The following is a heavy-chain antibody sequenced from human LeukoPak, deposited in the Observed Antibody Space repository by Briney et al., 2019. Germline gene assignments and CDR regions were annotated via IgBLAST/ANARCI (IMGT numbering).Heavy chain of an antibody. CDR3: ARDRVTIFGVVIIRRDY. D-gene: IGHD3-3*01. CDR2: IYTSGST. V-gene: IGHV4-4*07. J-gene: IGHJ4*02. Sequence: SETLSLTCTVSGGSISSYYWSWIRQPAGKGLEWIGRIYTSGSTNYNPSLKSRVTMSVDTSKNQFSLKLSSVTAADTAVYYCARDRVTIFGVVIIRRDYWGQGTLVTVSS. CDR1: GGSISSYY.